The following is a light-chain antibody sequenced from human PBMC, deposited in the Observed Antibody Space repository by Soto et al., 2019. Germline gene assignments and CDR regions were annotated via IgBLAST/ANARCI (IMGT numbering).Light chain of an antibody. Sequence: DVPMTQSPSSLSASVGDRVIITCMANQSIANFLNWFQHKPGEAPKLLISDASHLELGVPSRFSGSRSGTDFVLDISNLQSEDVATYFCQQYEDLPLTFGGGTKVDI. CDR3: QQYEDLPLT. V-gene: IGKV1-33*01. J-gene: IGKJ4*01. CDR1: QSIANF. CDR2: DAS.